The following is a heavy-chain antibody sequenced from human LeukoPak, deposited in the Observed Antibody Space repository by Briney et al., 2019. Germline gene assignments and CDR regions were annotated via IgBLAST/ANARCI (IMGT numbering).Heavy chain of an antibody. CDR1: GFTFSSYG. D-gene: IGHD3-3*01. J-gene: IGHJ6*02. CDR2: ISYDGSNK. V-gene: IGHV3-30*18. CDR3: AKDQMKLLTEILRPMDV. Sequence: GGSLRLSCAASGFTFSSYGMHWVRQAPGKGLEWVAVISYDGSNKYYADSVKGRFTISRDNSKNTLYLQMNSLRAEDTAVYYCAKDQMKLLTEILRPMDVWGQGTTVTVSS.